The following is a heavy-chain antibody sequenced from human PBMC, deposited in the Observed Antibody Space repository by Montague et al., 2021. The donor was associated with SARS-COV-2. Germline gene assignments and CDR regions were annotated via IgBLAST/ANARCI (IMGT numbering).Heavy chain of an antibody. Sequence: SETLSLTCTVSGGSISSSSYYWGWIRQPPGKGLEWIGSIYYSGSTYYNPSLKSRVTISVDTSKNQFSLKLSSVTAADTAVYYCARESDSGSYLVYWGQGTLVTVSS. V-gene: IGHV4-39*01. CDR1: GGSISSSSYY. J-gene: IGHJ4*02. CDR2: IYYSGST. CDR3: ARESDSGSYLVY. D-gene: IGHD3-10*01.